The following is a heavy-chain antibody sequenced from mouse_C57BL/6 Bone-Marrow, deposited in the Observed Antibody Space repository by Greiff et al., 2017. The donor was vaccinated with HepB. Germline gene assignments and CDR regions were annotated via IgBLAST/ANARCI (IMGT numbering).Heavy chain of an antibody. CDR3: ARSGDVVVATDY. Sequence: VQLQQPGAELVKPGASVKMSCKASGYTFTSYWITWVKQRPGQGLEWIGDIYPGSGSTNYNEKFKSKATQTVDTSSSTAYMQLSSLTSEDSAVYYCARSGDVVVATDYWGQGTTLTVSS. CDR2: IYPGSGST. V-gene: IGHV1-55*01. D-gene: IGHD1-1*02. CDR1: GYTFTSYW. J-gene: IGHJ2*01.